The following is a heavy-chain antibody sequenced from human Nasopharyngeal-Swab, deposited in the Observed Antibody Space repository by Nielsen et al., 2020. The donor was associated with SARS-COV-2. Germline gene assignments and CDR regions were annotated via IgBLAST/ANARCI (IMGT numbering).Heavy chain of an antibody. CDR2: ISAYNGNT. CDR3: ARGAYGDYGKVSYYYYGMDV. D-gene: IGHD4-17*01. CDR1: GYTFTSYG. Sequence: ASVKVSCKASGYTFTSYGISWVRQAPGQGLEWMGWISAYNGNTNYAQKLQGRVTMTTDTSTSTAYMELRSLRSDDTAVYYCARGAYGDYGKVSYYYYGMDVWGQGTTVTVSS. J-gene: IGHJ6*02. V-gene: IGHV1-18*01.